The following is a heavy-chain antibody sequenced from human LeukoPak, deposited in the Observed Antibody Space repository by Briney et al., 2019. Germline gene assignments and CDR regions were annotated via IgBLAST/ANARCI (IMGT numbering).Heavy chain of an antibody. V-gene: IGHV1-2*02. J-gene: IGHJ4*02. CDR1: GFTFTGYY. D-gene: IGHD2-21*02. CDR3: VREGNALLSTNFDS. Sequence: APVKVSCKASGFTFTGYYIHWVRQAPGQGLEWMGYINPHSGGTNSPQKFQGRVTMTTDTSISAAYMELSSLISDDTAMYYCVREGNALLSTNFDSWGQGTLVTVSS. CDR2: INPHSGGT.